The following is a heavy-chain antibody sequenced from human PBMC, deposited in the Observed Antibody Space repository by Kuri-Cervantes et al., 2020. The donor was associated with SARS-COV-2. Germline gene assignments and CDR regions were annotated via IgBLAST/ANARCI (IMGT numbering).Heavy chain of an antibody. J-gene: IGHJ4*02. V-gene: IGHV3-33*01. D-gene: IGHD1-26*01. CDR1: GFTFSSYG. Sequence: GGSLRLSCAASGFTFSSYGMHWVRQAPGKGLERVAVIWYDGSNKYYADSVKGRFTISRDNSKNTLYLQMKSLRAEDTAVYSCSREGQVGATGFDYWGQGTLVTVSS. CDR3: SREGQVGATGFDY. CDR2: IWYDGSNK.